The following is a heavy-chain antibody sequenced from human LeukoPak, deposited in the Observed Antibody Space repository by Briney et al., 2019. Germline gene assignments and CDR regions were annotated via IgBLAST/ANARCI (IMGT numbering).Heavy chain of an antibody. J-gene: IGHJ4*02. V-gene: IGHV4-61*02. D-gene: IGHD6-25*01. CDR3: ASELYSSAPRTDY. CDR1: GGSPTGGSNY. Sequence: SESLCLTCTVSGGSPTGGSNYWRRVRPPAGEGLGWVGRIYTSGSTNYNPSLKSRVTISVDTSKNQFPLKLSSGTAADTAVYYCASELYSSAPRTDYWGQGTLVTVSS. CDR2: IYTSGST.